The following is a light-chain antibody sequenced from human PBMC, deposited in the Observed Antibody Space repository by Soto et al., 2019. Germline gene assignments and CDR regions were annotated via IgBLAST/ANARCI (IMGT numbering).Light chain of an antibody. CDR2: GAS. V-gene: IGKV3-15*01. Sequence: EIVMTQSPATLSVSPGERATLSCRASQSVSSNLAWYQQKPGQAPRLLIYGASTRATGIPARFSGSGSGTEVTLTISSRQSEDFAVYYCQQYNNWPGTFGQGTKVEIK. CDR3: QQYNNWPGT. CDR1: QSVSSN. J-gene: IGKJ1*01.